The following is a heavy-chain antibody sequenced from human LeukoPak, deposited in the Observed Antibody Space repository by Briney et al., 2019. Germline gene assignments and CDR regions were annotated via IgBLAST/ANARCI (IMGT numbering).Heavy chain of an antibody. J-gene: IGHJ6*02. Sequence: SETLSLTCTVSGGSISSYYWSWIRQPPGKGLEWIGEINHSGSTNYNPSLKSRVTISVDTSKNQSSLKLSSVTAADTAVYYCARGLVLPYYYYGMDVWGQGTTVTVSS. CDR2: INHSGST. CDR3: ARGLVLPYYYYGMDV. CDR1: GGSISSYY. V-gene: IGHV4-34*01. D-gene: IGHD2-15*01.